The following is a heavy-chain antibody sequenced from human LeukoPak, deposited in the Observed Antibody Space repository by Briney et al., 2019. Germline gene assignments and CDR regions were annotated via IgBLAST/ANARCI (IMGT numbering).Heavy chain of an antibody. J-gene: IGHJ5*02. Sequence: GGSLRLSCAASGFTFSIYWMSWVRQAPGKGLEWVANIMQDGSEKYYVDSVKGRFSISRDNAKNSLYLQMNSLRAEDTAVYYCAKSGCSGYEHFDPWGQGTLVTVSS. CDR1: GFTFSIYW. CDR3: AKSGCSGYEHFDP. V-gene: IGHV3-7*01. CDR2: IMQDGSEK. D-gene: IGHD5-12*01.